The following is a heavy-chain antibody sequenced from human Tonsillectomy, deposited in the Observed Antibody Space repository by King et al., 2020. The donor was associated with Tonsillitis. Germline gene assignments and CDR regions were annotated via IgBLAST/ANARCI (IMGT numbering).Heavy chain of an antibody. D-gene: IGHD3-10*01. CDR2: IKSKTDGGTT. CDR3: TTWASGVAGR. V-gene: IGHV3-15*01. J-gene: IGHJ4*02. Sequence: DEQLVQSGGDLVKPGGSLRLSCAASGFTFSNAWMSWVRQAPGKGPEWVGRIKSKTDGGTTNYAAPVKDRFTISRDDSKNTVYLQMNSLKTEDTAVYYCTTWASGVAGRGGQGTLVTVSS. CDR1: GFTFSNAW.